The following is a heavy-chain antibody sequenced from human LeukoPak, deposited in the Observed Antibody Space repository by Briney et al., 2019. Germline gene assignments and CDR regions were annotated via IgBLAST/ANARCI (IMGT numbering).Heavy chain of an antibody. J-gene: IGHJ3*02. D-gene: IGHD3-22*01. CDR1: GFTFSTFG. CDR2: IWYDGSNK. Sequence: GGSLRLSCAASGFTFSTFGMHWVRQAPGKGLEWVAVIWYDGSNKYYADSVKGRFTISRDNSKNTLYLHMNSLRAEDTAVYYCARAGYYDSSGYYRSSLAFDIWGQGTMVTVSS. V-gene: IGHV3-33*01. CDR3: ARAGYYDSSGYYRSSLAFDI.